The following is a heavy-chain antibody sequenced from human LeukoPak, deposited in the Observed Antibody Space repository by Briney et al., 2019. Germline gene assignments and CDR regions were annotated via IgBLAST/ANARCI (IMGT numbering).Heavy chain of an antibody. CDR3: TTVYWTGEGNDY. D-gene: IGHD2-8*02. CDR2: IKSKTDGGTT. Sequence: AGGSLRLSCAASGFIFSNAWMNWVRQAPGKGLEWVGRIKSKTDGGTTDYAAPVKGRFIISRDDSKNTLYLQMNSLKTKDTALYYCTTVYWTGEGNDYWGQGTLVTVSS. V-gene: IGHV3-15*07. CDR1: GFIFSNAW. J-gene: IGHJ4*02.